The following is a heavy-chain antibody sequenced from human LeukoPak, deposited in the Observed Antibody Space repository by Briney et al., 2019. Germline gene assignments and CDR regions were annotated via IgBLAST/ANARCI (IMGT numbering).Heavy chain of an antibody. V-gene: IGHV4-30-4*01. Sequence: SQTLSLTCTVSGASISSGGYYWSWIRQPPGKGLEWIGYIYYSRSTSYSPSLKSRLTISVDTSKNQFSLKLSSVTAADTAVYYCARDIRGGVASYYYYGMDVWGQGTTVTVSS. D-gene: IGHD2-15*01. J-gene: IGHJ6*02. CDR2: IYYSRST. CDR3: ARDIRGGVASYYYYGMDV. CDR1: GASISSGGYY.